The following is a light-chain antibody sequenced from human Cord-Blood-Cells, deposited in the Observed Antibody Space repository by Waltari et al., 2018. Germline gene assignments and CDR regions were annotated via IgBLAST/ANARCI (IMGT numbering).Light chain of an antibody. CDR3: QQYYSTPVT. J-gene: IGKJ4*01. CDR1: QSVLYSSNNKNY. V-gene: IGKV4-1*01. CDR2: WAS. Sequence: DIVMTQSPDSLAVSLGERAPINCKSSQSVLYSSNNKNYLAWYQQKPGQPPKLLIYWASTRESGFPDRFSGSGSGTDFTLTISSLQAEDVAVYYCQQYYSTPVTFGGGTKVEIK.